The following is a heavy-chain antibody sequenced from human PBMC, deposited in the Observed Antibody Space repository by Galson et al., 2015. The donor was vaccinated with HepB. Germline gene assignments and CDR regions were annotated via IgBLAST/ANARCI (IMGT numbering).Heavy chain of an antibody. J-gene: IGHJ6*02. CDR3: ARGLGDFWSGYSLYGMDV. Sequence: SVKVSCKASGYTFTNYYIHWVRQAPGQGLEWLGLINPSGGSTNYAQKFQGRVTVTRDTSTRTVYMELSSLRSEDTAVYFCARGLGDFWSGYSLYGMDVWGHGTTVTVSS. D-gene: IGHD3-3*01. V-gene: IGHV1-46*01. CDR2: INPSGGST. CDR1: GYTFTNYY.